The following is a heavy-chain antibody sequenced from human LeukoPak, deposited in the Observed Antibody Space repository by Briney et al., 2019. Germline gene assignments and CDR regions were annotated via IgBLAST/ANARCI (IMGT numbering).Heavy chain of an antibody. CDR2: ISSSSSYI. Sequence: PGGSLRLSCAASGFTFSSYSMNWVRQAPGKGLEWVSSISSSSSYIYYADSVKGRFTISRDNAKNSLYLQMNSLRAEDTAVYYCARDHYPDYYGSGGNDCWGQGTLVTVSS. CDR3: ARDHYPDYYGSGGNDC. CDR1: GFTFSSYS. D-gene: IGHD3-10*01. J-gene: IGHJ4*02. V-gene: IGHV3-21*01.